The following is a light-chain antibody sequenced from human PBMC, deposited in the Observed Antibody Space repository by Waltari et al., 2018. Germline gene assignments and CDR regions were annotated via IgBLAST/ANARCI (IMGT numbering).Light chain of an antibody. Sequence: SYELTQPPSASVSPGQTARITCSGDALPKQYAYWYHQKPGQAPVLVICKDIERPSGIPERFSGSSSGTTVTLTISGVQAEDEADYYCQSADSSGTRVFGGGTKLTVL. CDR1: ALPKQY. CDR3: QSADSSGTRV. J-gene: IGLJ3*02. CDR2: KDI. V-gene: IGLV3-25*03.